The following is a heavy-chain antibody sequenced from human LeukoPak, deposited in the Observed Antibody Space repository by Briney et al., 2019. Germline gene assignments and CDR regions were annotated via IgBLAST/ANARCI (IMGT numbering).Heavy chain of an antibody. V-gene: IGHV4-30-4*01. CDR1: GVSISSDY. D-gene: IGHD1-7*01. CDR3: ARGGGNYYFDY. J-gene: IGHJ4*02. Sequence: SETLSLTCTVSGVSISSDYWSWIRQPPGKGLEWIGYIYYSGSTYYNPSLKSRVTISVDTSKNQFSLKLSSVTAADTAVYYCARGGGNYYFDYWGQGTLVTVSS. CDR2: IYYSGST.